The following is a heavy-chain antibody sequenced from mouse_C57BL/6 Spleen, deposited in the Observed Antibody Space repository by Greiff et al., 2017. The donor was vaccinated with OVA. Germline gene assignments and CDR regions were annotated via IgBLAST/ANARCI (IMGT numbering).Heavy chain of an antibody. CDR2: ISSGSSTI. D-gene: IGHD2-1*01. CDR3: ARVNYLYAMDY. CDR1: GFTFSDYG. J-gene: IGHJ4*01. Sequence: EVKLMESGGGLVKPGGSLKLSCAASGFTFSDYGMHWVRQAPEKGLEWVAYISSGSSTIYYADTVKGRFTISRDNAKNTLFLQMTSLRSEDTAMYYCARVNYLYAMDYWGQGTSVTVSS. V-gene: IGHV5-17*01.